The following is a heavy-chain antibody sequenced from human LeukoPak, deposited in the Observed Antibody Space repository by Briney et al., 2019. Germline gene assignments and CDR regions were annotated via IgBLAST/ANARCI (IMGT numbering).Heavy chain of an antibody. D-gene: IGHD2-21*02. CDR1: GFTFSSYG. CDR2: IRYDGSNK. J-gene: IGHJ6*03. CDR3: AKTSLWGDFYYYYYMDV. V-gene: IGHV3-30*02. Sequence: PGGSLRLXCAASGFTFSSYGMHWVRQAPGKGLEWVAFIRYDGSNKYYADSVKGRFTISRDNSKNTLYLQMNSLRAEDTAVYYCAKTSLWGDFYYYYYMDVWGKGTTVTVSS.